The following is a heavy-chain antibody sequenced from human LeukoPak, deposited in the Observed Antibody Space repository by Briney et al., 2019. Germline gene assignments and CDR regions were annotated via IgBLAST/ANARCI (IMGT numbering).Heavy chain of an antibody. CDR2: IYYSGST. CDR3: ARNHTHEGYGYYFDY. D-gene: IGHD5-18*01. CDR1: GGSISSSSYY. J-gene: IGHJ4*02. V-gene: IGHV4-39*01. Sequence: SETLSLTCTVSGGSISSSSYYWGWIRPPPGKGLEWIGSIYYSGSTHYNPSLKSRVTISVDTSKKQFSLKLSSVTAADTAVYYCARNHTHEGYGYYFDYWGQGTLITVSS.